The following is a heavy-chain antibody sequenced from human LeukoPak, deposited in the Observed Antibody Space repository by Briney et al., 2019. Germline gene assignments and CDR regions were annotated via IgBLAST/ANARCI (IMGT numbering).Heavy chain of an antibody. V-gene: IGHV4-38-2*02. CDR3: TREWELVDY. CDR2: IYHSGST. CDR1: NYSISSGYY. J-gene: IGHJ4*02. D-gene: IGHD1-26*01. Sequence: SETLSLTCTVSNYSISSGYYWGWILQPPGKGLEWIASIYHSGSTYYNPSLKSRVAILVDTSKNQFSLKLSSVTAADTAVYYCTREWELVDYWGQGTLVTVSS.